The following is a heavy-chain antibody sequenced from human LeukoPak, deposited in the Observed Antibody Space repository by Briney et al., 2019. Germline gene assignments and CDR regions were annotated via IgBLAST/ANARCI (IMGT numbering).Heavy chain of an antibody. CDR1: GFTFSSYW. CDR2: IKQDGSEK. V-gene: IGHV3-7*01. D-gene: IGHD3-3*01. J-gene: IGHJ4*02. Sequence: PGGSPRLSCAASGFTFSSYWMSWVRQAPGKGLEWVANIKQDGSEKYYVDSVKGRFTISRDNAKNSLYLQMNSLRAEDTAVYYCAREYDFWSGYYYFDYWGQGTLVTVPS. CDR3: AREYDFWSGYYYFDY.